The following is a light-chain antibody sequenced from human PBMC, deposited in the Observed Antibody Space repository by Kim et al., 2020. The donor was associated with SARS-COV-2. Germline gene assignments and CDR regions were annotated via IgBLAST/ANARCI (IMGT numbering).Light chain of an antibody. Sequence: GQKVTISWSGTSASIGSDLISWFRQVPGAAPELLIYDNYKRPSRVPDRFSGSKSGTSATLAISGLQTGDEADYFCGTWDTSLNIVLFGGGTQLTVL. CDR1: SASIGSDL. CDR2: DNY. CDR3: GTWDTSLNIVL. J-gene: IGLJ2*01. V-gene: IGLV1-51*01.